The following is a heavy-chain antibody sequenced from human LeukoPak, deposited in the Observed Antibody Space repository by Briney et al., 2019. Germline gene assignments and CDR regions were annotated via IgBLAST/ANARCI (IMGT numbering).Heavy chain of an antibody. J-gene: IGHJ6*03. D-gene: IGHD5-18*01. CDR3: AREGGYSYGYYYYYYMDV. CDR2: ISAYNGNT. CDR1: GYTFTSYG. V-gene: IGHV1-18*01. Sequence: APVKVSCKASGYTFTSYGISWVRRAPGQGLEWMGWISAYNGNTNYAQKLQGRVTMTTDTSTSTAYMELRSLRSDDTAVYYCAREGGYSYGYYYYYYMDVWGKGTTVTVSS.